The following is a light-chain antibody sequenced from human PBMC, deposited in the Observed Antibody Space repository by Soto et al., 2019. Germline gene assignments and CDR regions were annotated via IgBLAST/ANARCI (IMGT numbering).Light chain of an antibody. CDR3: MLGSHWPGT. J-gene: IGKJ1*01. Sequence: DVMMTQSPLSLPVTLGQPAGISCISSQILVYIDGNTYLNWFQQRPGQSPRRLIYKVSHRDAGVPDRFSGSGSGTDFTLRISRVEVEDVAIYYCMLGSHWPGTFGQGTKVDIK. CDR1: QILVYIDGNTY. V-gene: IGKV2-30*01. CDR2: KVS.